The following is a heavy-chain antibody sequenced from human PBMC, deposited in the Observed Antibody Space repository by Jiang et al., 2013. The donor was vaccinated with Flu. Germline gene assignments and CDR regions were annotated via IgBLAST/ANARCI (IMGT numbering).Heavy chain of an antibody. CDR2: IIPIFGTT. D-gene: IGHD5-18*01. CDR1: GDTLTSYG. J-gene: IGHJ4*02. V-gene: IGHV1-69*01. CDR3: ARGVGGYSFGYIHY. Sequence: GAEVKKTGSSVKVSCKASGDTLTSYGISWVRQAPGQGLEWMGGIIPIFGTTDYAQKFQGRVTFIADEATSTAYLELRSLRFEDTAVYYCARGVGGYSFGYIHYWGQGTLVTVSS.